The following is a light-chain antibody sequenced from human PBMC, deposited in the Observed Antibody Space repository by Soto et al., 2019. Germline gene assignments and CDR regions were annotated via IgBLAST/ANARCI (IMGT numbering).Light chain of an antibody. V-gene: IGLV1-44*01. CDR3: AAWDDSLNGVV. Sequence: QSVLTQPPSASGTPGQRVTISCSGSNSNIGSNTINWYQQLPGAAPKLLIYFTGQRPSGVPGRFSASKSGTSGSLAISGLQSEDAADYYCAAWDDSLNGVVFGGGTKLTVL. J-gene: IGLJ2*01. CDR1: NSNIGSNT. CDR2: FTG.